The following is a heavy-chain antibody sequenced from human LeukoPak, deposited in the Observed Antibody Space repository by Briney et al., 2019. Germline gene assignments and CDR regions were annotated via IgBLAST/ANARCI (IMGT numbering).Heavy chain of an antibody. D-gene: IGHD3-10*01. Sequence: PGGSLRLSCAASGFTVSSNYMSWLRQAPGKGLEWVSVIYSGGSTYYADSVKGRFTISRDNSKNTLYLQMNSLRAEDTAVYYCARDTGTTYYYGSGSSDGMDVWGQGTTVTVSS. CDR3: ARDTGTTYYYGSGSSDGMDV. J-gene: IGHJ6*02. CDR1: GFTVSSNY. V-gene: IGHV3-66*01. CDR2: IYSGGST.